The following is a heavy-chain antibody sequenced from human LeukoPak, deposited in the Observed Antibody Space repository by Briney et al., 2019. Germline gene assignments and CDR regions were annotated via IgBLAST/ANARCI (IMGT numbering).Heavy chain of an antibody. D-gene: IGHD2-2*01. CDR2: ISSSSSYI. CDR3: ARVGCSSTNCYDFDY. CDR1: GFTFSTYG. V-gene: IGHV3-21*01. J-gene: IGHJ4*02. Sequence: GGSLRLSWAASGFTFSTYGMNWVRQAPGKGLEWVSSISSSSSYIYYADSVKGRFTISRDNAKNSLYLQLNSLRAEDTAVYYCARVGCSSTNCYDFDYWGQGTLVTVSS.